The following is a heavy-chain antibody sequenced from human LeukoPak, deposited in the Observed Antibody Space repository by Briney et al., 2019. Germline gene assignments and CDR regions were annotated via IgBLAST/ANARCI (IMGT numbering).Heavy chain of an antibody. CDR1: GGSISSSSYY. D-gene: IGHD2-2*01. V-gene: IGHV4-39*01. J-gene: IGHJ5*02. CDR3: ARRVVVPAANNWFDP. CDR2: IYYSGST. Sequence: PSETLSLTCTVSGGSISSSSYYWGWIRQPPGKGLEWIGSIYYSGSTYYNPSLKSRVTISVDTSKNQFSLKLNSVTAADTAVYYCARRVVVPAANNWFDPWGQGTLVTVSS.